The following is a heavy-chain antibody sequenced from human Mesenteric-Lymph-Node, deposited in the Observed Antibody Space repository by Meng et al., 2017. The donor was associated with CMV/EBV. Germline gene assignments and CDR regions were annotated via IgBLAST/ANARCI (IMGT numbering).Heavy chain of an antibody. CDR3: ARRGNYDSDYSEY. CDR2: VHHSGTT. V-gene: IGHV4-39*01. CDR1: GDSISNSTYY. Sequence: QLRWQESGPGLVKPSETLSLSCIVSGDSISNSTYYWTWIRQPPGKGLEWIGSVHHSGTTYYNPSLKGRLTISVDTSANLFSLRLTTVTAADTATYYCARRGNYDSDYSEYWGQGTLVTVSS. J-gene: IGHJ4*02. D-gene: IGHD3-22*01.